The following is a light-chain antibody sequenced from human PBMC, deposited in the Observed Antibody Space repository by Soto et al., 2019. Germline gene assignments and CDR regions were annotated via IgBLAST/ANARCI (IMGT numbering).Light chain of an antibody. J-gene: IGKJ1*01. V-gene: IGKV1-5*03. CDR1: QRISSW. CDR3: QHYNSYGT. Sequence: DIQMTQSPSTLSASVGDRVTITCRASQRISSWLAWYQQKPGKAPKLLIYKASSLESGVPSRSSGSGSGTEFTLTISSLQPDDFATYYCQHYNSYGTFGQGTKVDIK. CDR2: KAS.